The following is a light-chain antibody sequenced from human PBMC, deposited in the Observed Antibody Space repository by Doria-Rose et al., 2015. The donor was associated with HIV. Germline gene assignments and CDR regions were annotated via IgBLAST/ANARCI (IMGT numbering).Light chain of an antibody. J-gene: IGLJ2*01. CDR1: SSNIRADYD. CDR2: GNS. Sequence: QSVLTQPPSVSGAPGQRVTICCTGSSSNIRADYDVHWYQQLPGPDRKLLIYGNSNRPSGVPDRFSGSKSGTSASLAITGLQAEDEADYYCQSYDSSLSGSVVFGGGTKLTVL. CDR3: QSYDSSLSGSVV. V-gene: IGLV1-40*01.